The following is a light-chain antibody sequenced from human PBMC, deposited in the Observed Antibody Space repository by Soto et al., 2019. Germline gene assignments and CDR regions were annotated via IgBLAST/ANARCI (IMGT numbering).Light chain of an antibody. J-gene: IGLJ3*02. CDR1: SSNIGGNY. V-gene: IGLV1-47*01. CDR3: AAWDDSLSGL. CDR2: RNN. Sequence: QSVLTQPPSASGTPGQRVTISCSGSSSNIGGNYVYWYQQVPGTAPKLLIYRNNQRPSGVPERFSGSKSGTSASLAISGLRSEDEADYYCAAWDDSLSGLFGGGTKLTVL.